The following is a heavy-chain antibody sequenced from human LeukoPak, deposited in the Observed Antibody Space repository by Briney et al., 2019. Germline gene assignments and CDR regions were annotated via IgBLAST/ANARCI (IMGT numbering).Heavy chain of an antibody. CDR2: INHSGST. V-gene: IGHV4-34*01. Sequence: PSETLSLTCAVYGGSFSGYYWSWIRQPPGKGLEWIGEINHSGSTNYNPSLKSRVTMSVDKSKNQFFLKLRSVTAADTAVYYCARTGYCSGGTCYRYFDYWGQGTLVTVSS. CDR3: ARTGYCSGGTCYRYFDY. CDR1: GGSFSGYY. D-gene: IGHD2-15*01. J-gene: IGHJ4*02.